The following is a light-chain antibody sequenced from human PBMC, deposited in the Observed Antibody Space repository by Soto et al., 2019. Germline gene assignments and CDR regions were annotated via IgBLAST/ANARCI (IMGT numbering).Light chain of an antibody. Sequence: DIQMTQSPSTLSASVGDRVTITCLASQSISSWLAWYQQKPGKAPKLLIYDASSLESGVPSRFSGSGSGKEFTLTISSLQPDDFATYYCQQYNSYWTFGQGTKGEIK. V-gene: IGKV1-5*01. CDR1: QSISSW. CDR2: DAS. J-gene: IGKJ1*01. CDR3: QQYNSYWT.